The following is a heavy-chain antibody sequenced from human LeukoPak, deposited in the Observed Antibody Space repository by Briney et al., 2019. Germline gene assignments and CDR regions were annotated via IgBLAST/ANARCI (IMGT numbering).Heavy chain of an antibody. CDR2: ISSSGSTI. V-gene: IGHV3-11*01. Sequence: GRSLRLSCAASGFTFSDYYMSWIRQAPGKGLEWVSYISSSGSTIYYADSVKGRFTISRDNAKNSLYLQMNSLRAEDTAVYYCASWYYYDSSGYYRDYWGQGTLVTVSS. CDR3: ASWYYYDSSGYYRDY. D-gene: IGHD3-22*01. CDR1: GFTFSDYY. J-gene: IGHJ4*02.